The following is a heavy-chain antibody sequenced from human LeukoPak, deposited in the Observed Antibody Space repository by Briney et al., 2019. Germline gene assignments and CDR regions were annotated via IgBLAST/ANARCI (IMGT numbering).Heavy chain of an antibody. CDR2: VYYTGST. Sequence: SGTLSLTCTVSGDSVTSGGFYWAWLRQPPGKGLEWVATVYYTGSTYYTPSLNSRVTISIDTSKNHFSLKLRSVVAPDTAVYYCARHSGSGSLSRPFDPWGQGTLVTVSS. CDR1: GDSVTSGGFY. D-gene: IGHD3-10*01. CDR3: ARHSGSGSLSRPFDP. J-gene: IGHJ5*02. V-gene: IGHV4-39*02.